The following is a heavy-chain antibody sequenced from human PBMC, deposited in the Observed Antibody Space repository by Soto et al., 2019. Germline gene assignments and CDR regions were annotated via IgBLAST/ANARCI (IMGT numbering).Heavy chain of an antibody. D-gene: IGHD3-3*01. CDR2: MNPNRGNT. CDR1: GYTFTSYD. V-gene: IGHV1-8*01. CDR3: ARGSGEFYDFWSGYYRPWFDP. Sequence: QVQLVQSGAEVKKPGASVKVSCKASGYTFTSYDINWVRQATGQGLEWMGWMNPNRGNTGYAQKLQGRVTMTRNTSISTAYMELSSLRSEDTAVYYCARGSGEFYDFWSGYYRPWFDPWGQGTLVTVSS. J-gene: IGHJ5*02.